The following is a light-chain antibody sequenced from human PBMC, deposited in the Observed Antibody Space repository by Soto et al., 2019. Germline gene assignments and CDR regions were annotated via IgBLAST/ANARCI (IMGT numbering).Light chain of an antibody. CDR2: GAS. J-gene: IGKJ5*01. Sequence: EIVLAQSPGTLSLSPGGGATLSCRASQSVTNSFLAWYQHKPGQAPRLLIYGASRRATGIPDRFTGSGSGTDFTLTISRLEPEDFAVYYCQQRSNWITFGQGTRLEIK. V-gene: IGKV3D-20*02. CDR3: QQRSNWIT. CDR1: QSVTNSF.